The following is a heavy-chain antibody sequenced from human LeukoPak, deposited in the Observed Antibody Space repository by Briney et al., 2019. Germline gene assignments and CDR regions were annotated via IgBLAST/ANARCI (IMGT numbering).Heavy chain of an antibody. CDR3: ADLRGQWLGYFDY. V-gene: IGHV3-23*01. CDR1: GFTFGHYG. D-gene: IGHD6-19*01. J-gene: IGHJ4*02. CDR2: ISGSGGST. Sequence: GALILSCAAAGFTFGHYGMAWARPAPGKGLEWGSAISGSGGSTYYADSVKGGFTISRDNSKNTLYLQMNSLRAEDTSVYFCADLRGQWLGYFDYWGQGTLVTVSS.